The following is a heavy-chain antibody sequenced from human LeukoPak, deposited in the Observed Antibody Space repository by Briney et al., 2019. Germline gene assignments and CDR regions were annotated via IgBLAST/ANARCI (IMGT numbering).Heavy chain of an antibody. D-gene: IGHD6-13*01. CDR3: ARTGQQLVFAS. V-gene: IGHV4-59*01. CDR1: GGFISSYY. Sequence: PSETLSLTCTVSGGFISSYYWHWIRQPPGKGLEWIGCIYDSGTTNYNPSLKSRVTISGDTSKNQFSLKLSSVTAADTAVYFCARTGQQLVFASWGQGTLVTISS. CDR2: IYDSGTT. J-gene: IGHJ5*01.